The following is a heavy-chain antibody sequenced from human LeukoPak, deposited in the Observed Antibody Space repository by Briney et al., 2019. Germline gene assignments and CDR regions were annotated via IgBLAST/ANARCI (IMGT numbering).Heavy chain of an antibody. J-gene: IGHJ4*02. D-gene: IGHD7-27*01. CDR2: INSDGSIT. Sequence: GGSLRLSCAASGFTFATYWMHWVRQAPGKGLVWVSHINSDGSITSYADSVKGRFTISRDNAKNTLYLQMNSLRAEDTALYYCARAWGSADYWGQGTLVTVSS. CDR3: ARAWGSADY. V-gene: IGHV3-74*01. CDR1: GFTFATYW.